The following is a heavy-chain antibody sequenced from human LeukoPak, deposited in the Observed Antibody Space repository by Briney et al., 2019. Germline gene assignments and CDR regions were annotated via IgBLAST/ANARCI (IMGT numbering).Heavy chain of an antibody. J-gene: IGHJ4*01. V-gene: IGHV1-18*01. Sequence: ASVKVSCKASGDTFNTDGTSRVRQAPGQGLEWMGWISAYNGNTNYAQKLQGRVTMTTDTSTSTAYMELRSLRSDDTTVYYCATDRIRTIIRLEYRGHRTLVTVSS. CDR3: ATDRIRTIIRLEY. CDR1: GDTFNTDG. CDR2: ISAYNGNT. D-gene: IGHD3-16*01.